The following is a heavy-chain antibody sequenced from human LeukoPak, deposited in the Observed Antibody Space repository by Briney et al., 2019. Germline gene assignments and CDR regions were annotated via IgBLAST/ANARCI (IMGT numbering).Heavy chain of an antibody. V-gene: IGHV4-59*01. Sequence: PSETLSLTCTVSGGSISSYYWSWIRQPPGKGLEWIGSIYYSGSTNYNPSLKSRVTISVDTSKNQFSLKLSSVTAADTAVYYCASSDFWSGSPSGWFDPWGQGTLVTVSS. CDR3: ASSDFWSGSPSGWFDP. D-gene: IGHD3-3*01. J-gene: IGHJ5*02. CDR1: GGSISSYY. CDR2: IYYSGST.